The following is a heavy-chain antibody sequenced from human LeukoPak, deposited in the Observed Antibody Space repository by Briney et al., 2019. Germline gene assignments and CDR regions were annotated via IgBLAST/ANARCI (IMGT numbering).Heavy chain of an antibody. J-gene: IGHJ4*02. CDR2: IYYSGST. CDR3: ARDFGQLLDWVDY. Sequence: SETLSLTCTVSGGSISSSSYYWGWIRQPPGKGLEWIGSIYYSGSTYYNPSLKSRVTISVDTSKNQFSLKLSSVTAADTAVYYCARDFGQLLDWVDYWGQGTLVTVSS. D-gene: IGHD1-26*01. V-gene: IGHV4-39*02. CDR1: GGSISSSSYY.